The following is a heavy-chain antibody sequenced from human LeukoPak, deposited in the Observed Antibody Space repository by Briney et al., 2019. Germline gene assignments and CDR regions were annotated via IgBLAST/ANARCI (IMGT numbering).Heavy chain of an antibody. D-gene: IGHD4-17*01. CDR3: AKELYNYGDYGAEGLDV. V-gene: IGHV3-30*18. CDR2: ISYDGSSE. Sequence: GGSLRLSCAASGFTFSSYSMSWVRQAPGKGLEWVALISYDGSSEYYAGSVKGRFTISRDNSKITVYLQMNSLKAEDTAVYYCAKELYNYGDYGAEGLDVGGQGTTVTAS. CDR1: GFTFSSYS. J-gene: IGHJ6*02.